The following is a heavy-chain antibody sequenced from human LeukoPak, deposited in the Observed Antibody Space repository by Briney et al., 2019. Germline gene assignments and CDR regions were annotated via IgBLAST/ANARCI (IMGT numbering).Heavy chain of an antibody. CDR3: ARDCSGDCYSLLAFDY. J-gene: IGHJ4*02. CDR2: ISGSGGST. V-gene: IGHV3-23*01. CDR1: GFTFSSYA. Sequence: GGSLRLSCAASGFTFSSYAMSWVRQAPGKGLEWVSAISGSGGSTYYADSVKGRFTISRDNSKNTLYLQMNSLRAEDTAVYYCARDCSGDCYSLLAFDYWGQGTLVTVSS. D-gene: IGHD2-21*02.